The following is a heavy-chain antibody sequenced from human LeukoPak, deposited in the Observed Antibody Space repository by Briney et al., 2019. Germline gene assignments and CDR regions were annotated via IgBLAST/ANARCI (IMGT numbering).Heavy chain of an antibody. D-gene: IGHD5-12*01. CDR2: INPNSGGT. CDR1: GYTFTGCY. CDR3: ARQPSRNLRLLNY. J-gene: IGHJ4*02. V-gene: IGHV1-2*06. Sequence: ASVKVSCKASGYTFTGCYMHWVRQAPGQGLEWMGRINPNSGGTNYAQKFQGRVTMNRDTSISTAYMELSRLRSDDTAVYYCARQPSRNLRLLNYWGQGTLVTVSS.